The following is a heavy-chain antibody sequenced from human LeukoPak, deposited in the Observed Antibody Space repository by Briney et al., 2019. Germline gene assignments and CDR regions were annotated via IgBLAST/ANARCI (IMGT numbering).Heavy chain of an antibody. Sequence: TGGSPRLSCAASGFTFDDYAMHWVRQAPGKGLEWVSGISGNSGSIGYADSVKGRFTISRDNAKNSLYLQMNSLRAEDTALYYCAKGQLYGGNSNWLDPWGQGTLVTVSS. V-gene: IGHV3-9*01. CDR2: ISGNSGSI. J-gene: IGHJ5*02. CDR1: GFTFDDYA. D-gene: IGHD4-23*01. CDR3: AKGQLYGGNSNWLDP.